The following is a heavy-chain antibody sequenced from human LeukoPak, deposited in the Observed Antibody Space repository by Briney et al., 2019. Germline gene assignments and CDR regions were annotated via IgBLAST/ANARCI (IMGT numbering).Heavy chain of an antibody. Sequence: APVKVSCKASGYTFTSYYMHWVRQAPGQGLEWMGIINPSGGSTSYAQKFQGRVTMTRDMSTSTVYMELSSLRSEDTAVYYCAREAVVTATPPGYYYYMDVWGKGTTVTVSS. CDR2: INPSGGST. V-gene: IGHV1-46*01. D-gene: IGHD2-21*02. J-gene: IGHJ6*03. CDR3: AREAVVTATPPGYYYYMDV. CDR1: GYTFTSYY.